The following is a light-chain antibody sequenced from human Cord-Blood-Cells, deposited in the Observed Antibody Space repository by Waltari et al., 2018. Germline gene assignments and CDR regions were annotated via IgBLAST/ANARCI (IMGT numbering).Light chain of an antibody. J-gene: IGKJ1*01. V-gene: IGKV4-1*01. Sequence: EIVMTQSPDFLPVSLGERATINCKSRQSVLYSSNNKNYLAWYQQKPGQPPKLLIYWASTRESGVPDRFSGSGSGTDFTLTISSLQAEDVAVYYCQQYYSTPRTLGQGTKVEIK. CDR3: QQYYSTPRT. CDR2: WAS. CDR1: QSVLYSSNNKNY.